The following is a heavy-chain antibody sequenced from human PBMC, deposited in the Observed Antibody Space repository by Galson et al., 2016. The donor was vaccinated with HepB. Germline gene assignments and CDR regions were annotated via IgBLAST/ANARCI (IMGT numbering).Heavy chain of an antibody. D-gene: IGHD4-11*01. J-gene: IGHJ4*02. CDR1: GSTFSTYS. CDR2: IIPLFGTT. CDR3: ARAPPGVTTRSFNN. V-gene: IGHV1-69*06. Sequence: SVKVSCKASGSTFSTYSVSWVRQAPGQGLEWLGGIIPLFGTTNFAQRFQGRVTITADKSTDTAYMEMSTLRSEDTAVYYCARAPPGVTTRSFNNWGQGNLVTVSS.